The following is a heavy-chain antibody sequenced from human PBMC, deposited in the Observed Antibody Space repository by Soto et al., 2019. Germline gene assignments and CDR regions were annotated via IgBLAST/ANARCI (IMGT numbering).Heavy chain of an antibody. CDR1: GYTFTSYD. D-gene: IGHD3-10*01. CDR3: ARPITMVRGVTRGGPQGY. CDR2: MNPNSGNT. J-gene: IGHJ4*02. Sequence: GASVKVSCKASGYTFTSYDINWVRQATGQGLEWMGWMNPNSGNTGYAQKFQGRVTMTRNTSISTAYMELSSLRSEDTAVYYCARPITMVRGVTRGGPQGYWGQGTLVTVSS. V-gene: IGHV1-8*01.